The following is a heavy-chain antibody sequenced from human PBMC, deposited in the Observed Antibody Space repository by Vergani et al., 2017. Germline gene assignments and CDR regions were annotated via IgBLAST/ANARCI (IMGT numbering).Heavy chain of an antibody. D-gene: IGHD4-17*01. J-gene: IGHJ4*02. CDR1: GFTVSSYS. CDR3: ARDRFDYGDYELDS. V-gene: IGHV3-66*02. CDR2: LSTPGTA. Sequence: EVQLVESGGGLVQPGGSLRLACAASGFTVSSYSMNWVRQAPGKGLQWVSILSTPGTADYAESVKGRFTVSRDDSKNVLYLQMTSLGAEDTAIYFCARDRFDYGDYELDSWGQGTLVTVSS.